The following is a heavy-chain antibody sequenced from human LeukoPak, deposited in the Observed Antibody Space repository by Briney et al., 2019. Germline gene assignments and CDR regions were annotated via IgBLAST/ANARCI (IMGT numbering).Heavy chain of an antibody. V-gene: IGHV4-59*01. CDR2: IYYSGST. Sequence: SETLSLTCTVSGGSISSYYWSWIRQPPGKGLEWIGYIYYSGSTNYNPSLKSRVTISVDTSKNQFSLKLSSVTAADTAVYYCAKDRRVSTWITGTTGWFDPWGQGTLVTVSS. J-gene: IGHJ5*02. D-gene: IGHD1-20*01. CDR3: AKDRRVSTWITGTTGWFDP. CDR1: GGSISSYY.